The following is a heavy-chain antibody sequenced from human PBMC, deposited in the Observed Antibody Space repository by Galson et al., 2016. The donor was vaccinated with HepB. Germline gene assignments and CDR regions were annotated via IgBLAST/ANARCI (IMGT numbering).Heavy chain of an antibody. CDR1: RGSIASSPYS. J-gene: IGHJ2*01. D-gene: IGHD5-12*01. Sequence: TLSLTCTVSRGSIASSPYSSSWIRQFPGRGLEWIAYIYYSGKSYSNPSLNSRVSTSLDTSKNQFSLNLKSVTAADTAVYFCARSNDYDYLNGWPGWFFDVWGRCTPVTVSS. CDR2: IYYSGKS. CDR3: ARSNDYDYLNGWPGWFFDV. V-gene: IGHV4-31*03.